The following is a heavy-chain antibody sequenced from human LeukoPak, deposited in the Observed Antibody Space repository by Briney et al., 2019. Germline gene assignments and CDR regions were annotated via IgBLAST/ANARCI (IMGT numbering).Heavy chain of an antibody. CDR2: IYYSGST. J-gene: IGHJ6*02. CDR3: ARDVRFDYYYYGMDV. D-gene: IGHD3-3*01. CDR1: GGSISSYY. V-gene: IGHV4-59*01. Sequence: SETLSLTCTVSGGSISSYYWSWIRQPPGKGLEWIGYIYYSGSTNYNPSLKSRVTISVDTSKNQFSLKLTSVTAADTAVYYCARDVRFDYYYYGMDVWGQGNTVTVSS.